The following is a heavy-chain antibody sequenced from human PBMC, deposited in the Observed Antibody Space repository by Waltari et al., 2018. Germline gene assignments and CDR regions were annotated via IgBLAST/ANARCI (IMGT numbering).Heavy chain of an antibody. D-gene: IGHD6-19*01. CDR2: IYYSGST. J-gene: IGHJ3*02. V-gene: IGHV4-39*01. CDR3: ARALGSLGGWYDAFDI. CDR1: GGSISSSSYY. Sequence: QLQLQESGPGLVKPSETLSLTCTVSGGSISSSSYYWGWIRQPPGKGLEWIGSIYYSGSTYYNPSLKSRVTISVDTSKNQFSLKLSSVTAADTAVYYCARALGSLGGWYDAFDIWGQGTMVTVSS.